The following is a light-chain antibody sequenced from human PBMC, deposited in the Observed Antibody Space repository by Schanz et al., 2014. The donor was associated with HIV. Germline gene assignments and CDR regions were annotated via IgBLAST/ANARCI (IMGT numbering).Light chain of an antibody. V-gene: IGKV3-20*01. J-gene: IGKJ4*02. Sequence: EIVLTQSPGTLSLSPGDRATLSCRASQSVRNRYLAWYQQKPGQAPRLLIYAASSRVTGVPDRFSGSGSGTDFTLTISTLEPEDFAVYYCHHYGDSRGTFGGGTEVDI. CDR2: AAS. CDR1: QSVRNRY. CDR3: HHYGDSRGT.